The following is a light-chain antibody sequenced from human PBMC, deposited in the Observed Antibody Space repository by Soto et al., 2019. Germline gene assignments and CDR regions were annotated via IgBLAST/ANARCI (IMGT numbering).Light chain of an antibody. CDR1: QSIGSS. V-gene: IGKV1-39*01. J-gene: IGKJ2*01. Sequence: DIPMTQSPSSLSASVGDRVTITCRASQSIGSSLNWYQQKPGKAPYLLIYAASSLQSGVPSRFSGRGSGTDFALTISSLQPEDFATYYCQQSYSTLMYTFGQGTKLEIK. CDR3: QQSYSTLMYT. CDR2: AAS.